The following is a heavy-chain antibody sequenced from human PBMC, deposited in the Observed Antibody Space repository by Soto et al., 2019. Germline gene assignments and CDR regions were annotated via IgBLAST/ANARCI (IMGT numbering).Heavy chain of an antibody. V-gene: IGHV2-70*04. D-gene: IGHD2-15*01. CDR3: ARMFHCSGGTCPFDY. Sequence: SGPTLVNPTQTLTLTSTFSGFSLSTSGMRVSWIRQPPGKALEWLTRIDWDDDKFYNTSLKTRLTISKDSSKNQVVLTMTNMDPVDTATYYCARMFHCSGGTCPFDYWGQGALVTVSS. J-gene: IGHJ4*02. CDR2: IDWDDDK. CDR1: GFSLSTSGMR.